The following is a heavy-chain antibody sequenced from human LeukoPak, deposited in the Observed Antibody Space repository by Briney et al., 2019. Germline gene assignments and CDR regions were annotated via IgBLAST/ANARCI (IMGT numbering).Heavy chain of an antibody. V-gene: IGHV4-59*01. Sequence: SETLSLTCTVSGGSNSSYYWSWIRQPPGKGLEWIGYIYYSGSTKYNPSLKSRVTISVDTSKNEFFLKLNSVTAADTAVYYCARGASEYSYGFSLSSRYMDVWGKGTTVTVSS. CDR1: GGSNSSYY. D-gene: IGHD5-18*01. J-gene: IGHJ6*03. CDR3: ARGASEYSYGFSLSSRYMDV. CDR2: IYYSGST.